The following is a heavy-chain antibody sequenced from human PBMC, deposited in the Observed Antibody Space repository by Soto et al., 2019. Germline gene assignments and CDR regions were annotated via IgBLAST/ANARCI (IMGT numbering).Heavy chain of an antibody. Sequence: QVLLVQSGAEVKKPGSSVKISCKASGGSFGNSAINWVRQTPGQGLEWLGGFIPVYRTLHYAQKFQGRVTITADESTGTAYMTLNSLASNDTAVYYCATGVIWIGYFTVDSWGQGTRVTVSS. CDR2: FIPVYRTL. J-gene: IGHJ4*02. CDR3: ATGVIWIGYFTVDS. V-gene: IGHV1-69*01. CDR1: GGSFGNSA. D-gene: IGHD3-3*01.